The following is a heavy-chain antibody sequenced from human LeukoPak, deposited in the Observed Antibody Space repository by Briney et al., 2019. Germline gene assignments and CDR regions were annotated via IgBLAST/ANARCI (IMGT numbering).Heavy chain of an antibody. CDR3: ARDPRWLDY. CDR2: ISSSGNGR. D-gene: IGHD5-24*01. J-gene: IGHJ4*02. V-gene: IGHV3-48*03. Sequence: GGSLRLSCAASGFTFSGYEMNWVRQAPGKGLEWVSYISSSGNGRYYADSVKGRFTISRDNAKNSLYLQMNSLIAEDSAVYYCARDPRWLDYWGQGTLVTVST. CDR1: GFTFSGYE.